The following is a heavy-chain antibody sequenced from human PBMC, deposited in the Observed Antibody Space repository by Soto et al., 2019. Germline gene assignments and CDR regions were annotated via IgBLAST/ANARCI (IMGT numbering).Heavy chain of an antibody. CDR1: GFTFSSYW. CDR2: IKQDGSEK. J-gene: IGHJ6*02. V-gene: IGHV3-7*01. D-gene: IGHD4-17*01. Sequence: GGSLRLSCAASGFTFSSYWMSWVRQAPGKGLEWVANIKQDGSEKYYVDSVKGRFTISRDNAKNSLYLQMSSLRAEDTAVYYCARDSSIRPYGDYAPHYYYYGMDVWGQGTTVTVSS. CDR3: ARDSSIRPYGDYAPHYYYYGMDV.